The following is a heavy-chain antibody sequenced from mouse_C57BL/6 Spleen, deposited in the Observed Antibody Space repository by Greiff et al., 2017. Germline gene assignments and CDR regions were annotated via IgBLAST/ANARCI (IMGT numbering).Heavy chain of an antibody. Sequence: VQLQQSGAELVKPGASVKLSCTASGFNIKDYYMHWVKQRTEQGLEWIGRIDPEDGETKYAPKFQGKATITADPSSNTAYLQLSSLTSEDTAVDYSARASAVVVYYDAMDYWGQGTSVTVSS. CDR2: IDPEDGET. V-gene: IGHV14-2*01. CDR3: ARASAVVVYYDAMDY. CDR1: GFNIKDYY. J-gene: IGHJ4*01. D-gene: IGHD1-1*01.